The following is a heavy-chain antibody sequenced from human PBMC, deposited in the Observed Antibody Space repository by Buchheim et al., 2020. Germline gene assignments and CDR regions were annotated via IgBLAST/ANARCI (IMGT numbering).Heavy chain of an antibody. Sequence: EVQLVESGGGLVKPGGSLRLSCAASGFTFSSYSMNWVRQAPGKGLEWVSSISSSSSYIYYADSVKGRFTISRDNAKNSLYLQMSSLRAEDTAVYYCAVEPSSIAAKIWVNYWGQGTL. CDR1: GFTFSSYS. D-gene: IGHD6-6*01. J-gene: IGHJ4*02. V-gene: IGHV3-21*01. CDR2: ISSSSSYI. CDR3: AVEPSSIAAKIWVNY.